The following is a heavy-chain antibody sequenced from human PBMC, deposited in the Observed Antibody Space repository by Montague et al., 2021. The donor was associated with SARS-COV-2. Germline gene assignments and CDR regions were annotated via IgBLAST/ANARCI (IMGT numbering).Heavy chain of an antibody. CDR1: GGSISSCY. J-gene: IGHJ4*02. CDR2: TYYSGST. Sequence: SETLSLTCTVSGGSISSCYWSWIRQPPGKGLEWIGYTYYSGSTNYNPSLKSRVTILVDMSKNQFSLKLSSVTAADTAVYYCAGGMGGSYLYYFDYWGQGTLVTVSS. V-gene: IGHV4-59*01. CDR3: AGGMGGSYLYYFDY. D-gene: IGHD1-26*01.